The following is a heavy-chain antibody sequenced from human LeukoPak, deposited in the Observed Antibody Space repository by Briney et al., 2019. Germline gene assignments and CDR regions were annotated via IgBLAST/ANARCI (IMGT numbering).Heavy chain of an antibody. V-gene: IGHV4-38-2*02. CDR1: GYSISSGYY. D-gene: IGHD3-22*01. Sequence: SETLSLTCTVSGYSISSGYYWGWIRQPPGKGLEWIGSIYHSGSTYYNPSLKSRVTISVDTSKNQFSLKLSSVTAADTAVYYCARVPADYYDSSGYPYYFDYWGQGTLVTVSS. J-gene: IGHJ4*02. CDR3: ARVPADYYDSSGYPYYFDY. CDR2: IYHSGST.